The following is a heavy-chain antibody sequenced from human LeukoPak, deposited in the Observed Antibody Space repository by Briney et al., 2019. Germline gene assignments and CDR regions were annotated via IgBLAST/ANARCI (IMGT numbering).Heavy chain of an antibody. Sequence: SVTLSLTCAVYGGSFSGYYWSWIRQPPGKGLEWIGEINHSGSTNYNPSLKSRVTISVDTSKNQFSLKLSSVTAADTAVYYCARTPDDSSGWSYYYGMDVWGQGTTVTVSS. V-gene: IGHV4-34*01. CDR2: INHSGST. J-gene: IGHJ6*02. D-gene: IGHD6-19*01. CDR1: GGSFSGYY. CDR3: ARTPDDSSGWSYYYGMDV.